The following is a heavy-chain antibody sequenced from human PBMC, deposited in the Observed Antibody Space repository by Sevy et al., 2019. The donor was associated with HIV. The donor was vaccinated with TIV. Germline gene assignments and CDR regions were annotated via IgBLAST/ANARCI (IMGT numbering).Heavy chain of an antibody. D-gene: IGHD3-22*01. Sequence: GGSLRLSCAASGFTFSSYDMHWVRQATGKGLEWVSAIGTAGDTYYPGSVKGRFTISRENAKNSLYLQMNSLRAGDTAVYYGARVRYYYDSSGYGLDLWGRGTLVTVSS. V-gene: IGHV3-13*01. CDR1: GFTFSSYD. CDR2: IGTAGDT. J-gene: IGHJ2*01. CDR3: ARVRYYYDSSGYGLDL.